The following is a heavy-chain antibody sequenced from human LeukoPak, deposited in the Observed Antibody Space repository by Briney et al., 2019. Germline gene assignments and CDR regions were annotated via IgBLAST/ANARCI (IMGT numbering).Heavy chain of an antibody. Sequence: GGSLRLSCAASGFTFSSYGMNWVRQAPGKGLEWVSAISGSGGSTYYADSVKGRFTISRDNSKNTLYLQMNSLRAEATAVYYCAKAHIFYDSSVYYSDYWGQGTLVTVSS. J-gene: IGHJ4*02. CDR2: ISGSGGST. CDR1: GFTFSSYG. CDR3: AKAHIFYDSSVYYSDY. V-gene: IGHV3-23*01. D-gene: IGHD3-22*01.